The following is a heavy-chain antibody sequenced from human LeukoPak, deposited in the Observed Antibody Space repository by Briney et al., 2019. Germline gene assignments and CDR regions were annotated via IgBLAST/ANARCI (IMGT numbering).Heavy chain of an antibody. V-gene: IGHV3-21*01. J-gene: IGHJ1*01. CDR2: ISSSSSYI. Sequence: PGGSLRLSCAASGFTFSSYSMNWVRQAPGKGLEWVSSISSSSSYIYYADSVKGRFTISRDNAKNSLYLQMNSLRAEDTAVYYCASAPIPHDSSWTEYFQHWGQGTLVTVSP. D-gene: IGHD6-13*01. CDR3: ASAPIPHDSSWTEYFQH. CDR1: GFTFSSYS.